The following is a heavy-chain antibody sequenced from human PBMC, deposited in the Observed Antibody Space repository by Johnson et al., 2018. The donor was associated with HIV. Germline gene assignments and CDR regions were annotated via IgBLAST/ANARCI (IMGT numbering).Heavy chain of an antibody. J-gene: IGHJ3*02. D-gene: IGHD2-8*02. CDR3: AKDPSPLSPWWDAFDI. Sequence: VQLVESGGGVDQPGGSLRLSCAASGFTVSSNYMSWVRQAPGKGLEWVSVIYSGGSTYYADSVKGRFTISRDNSKNTLYLQMNSLRAEDTAGYYCAKDPSPLSPWWDAFDIWGQGTMVTVSS. CDR2: IYSGGST. CDR1: GFTVSSNY. V-gene: IGHV3-66*01.